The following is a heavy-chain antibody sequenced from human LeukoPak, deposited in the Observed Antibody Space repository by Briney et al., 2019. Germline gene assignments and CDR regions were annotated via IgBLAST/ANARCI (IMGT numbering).Heavy chain of an antibody. J-gene: IGHJ3*02. V-gene: IGHV3-13*01. CDR2: IGTAGDT. CDR1: GFTFSSYD. Sequence: GGSLRLSCAASGFTFSSYDMHWVRQATGKGLEWVSAIGTAGDTYYPGSVKGRFTISRENAKNSLYLQMNSLRAGDTAVYYCARALRYDSSGPTDAFDIWDQGTMVTVSS. CDR3: ARALRYDSSGPTDAFDI. D-gene: IGHD3-22*01.